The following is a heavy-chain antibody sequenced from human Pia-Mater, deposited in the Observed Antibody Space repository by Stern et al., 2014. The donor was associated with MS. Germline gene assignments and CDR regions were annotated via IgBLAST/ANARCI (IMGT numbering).Heavy chain of an antibody. CDR1: GFTLGSCA. CDR3: AKDRQYLTYFFDH. CDR2: VSYDGSNK. J-gene: IGHJ5*02. D-gene: IGHD2/OR15-2a*01. Sequence: VQLVESGGGVDQPGRPLRLSCVASGFTLGSCAMHWVRQAPGNGLEWMAGVSYDGSNKYNADSVKGRFTISRDNSQNTLYMQMSSLRPEDTAVYYCAKDRQYLTYFFDHWGQGSLVTVSS. V-gene: IGHV3-30*18.